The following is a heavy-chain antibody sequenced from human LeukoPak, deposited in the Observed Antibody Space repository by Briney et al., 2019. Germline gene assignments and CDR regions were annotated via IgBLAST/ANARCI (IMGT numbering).Heavy chain of an antibody. CDR2: IYSGGST. D-gene: IGHD4-17*01. J-gene: IGHJ4*02. V-gene: IGHV3-53*01. Sequence: GGSLRLSWAASGFTVSSSYMSWVRQAPGKGLEWVSVIYSGGSTYYADSVKGRFTVSRDNSKNTLYLQMNSLRAEDTALYYCARSAATYGDYAGFDLWGQGTLVTVSS. CDR3: ARSAATYGDYAGFDL. CDR1: GFTVSSSY.